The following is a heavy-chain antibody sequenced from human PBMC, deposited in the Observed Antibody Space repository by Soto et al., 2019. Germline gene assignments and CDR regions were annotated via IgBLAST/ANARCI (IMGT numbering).Heavy chain of an antibody. CDR3: ARGSMTTVTRIFDY. V-gene: IGHV4-34*01. D-gene: IGHD4-4*01. Sequence: SETLSLTCAVYGGSFSGYYWSWIRQPPGKGLEWIGEINHSGSTNYNPSLKSRVTISVDTSKNQFSLKLSSVTAADTAVYYCARGSMTTVTRIFDYWGQGTLVTVSS. CDR2: INHSGST. J-gene: IGHJ4*02. CDR1: GGSFSGYY.